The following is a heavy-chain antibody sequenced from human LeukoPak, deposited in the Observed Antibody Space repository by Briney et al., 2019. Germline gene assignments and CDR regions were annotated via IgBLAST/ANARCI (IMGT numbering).Heavy chain of an antibody. Sequence: SGPTLVKPTPTLTLTCTFSGFSLSTSGVGVGWIRQPPEKALEWLALIYWDDDKRYSPSLKSRLTITKDTSKDQVVLTRTNMDPVDTATYYCAHCYGDYIFFGYWGQGTLVTVSS. D-gene: IGHD4-17*01. CDR1: GFSLSTSGVG. CDR2: IYWDDDK. J-gene: IGHJ4*02. CDR3: AHCYGDYIFFGY. V-gene: IGHV2-5*02.